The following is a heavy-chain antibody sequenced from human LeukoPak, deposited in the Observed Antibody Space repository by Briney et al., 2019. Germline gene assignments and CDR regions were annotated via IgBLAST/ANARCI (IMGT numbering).Heavy chain of an antibody. J-gene: IGHJ3*02. Sequence: GGSLRLSCAASGFTFSSYEMNWVRQAPGKGLGWVSYISSSGSTKYYADSVKGRFTISRDNAKNSLYLQMNSLRVEDTAVYYCARWGGSGTFWDGFDIWGQGTMVTVSS. CDR1: GFTFSSYE. CDR2: ISSSGSTK. D-gene: IGHD3-10*01. CDR3: ARWGGSGTFWDGFDI. V-gene: IGHV3-48*03.